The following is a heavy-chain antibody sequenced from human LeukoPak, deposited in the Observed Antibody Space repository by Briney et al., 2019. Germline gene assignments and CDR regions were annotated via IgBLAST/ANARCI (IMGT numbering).Heavy chain of an antibody. CDR2: INPNSGET. J-gene: IGHJ4*02. D-gene: IGHD5-12*01. V-gene: IGHV1-2*02. CDR1: GYTFTGYY. Sequence: GASVKVSCKASGYTFTGYYMHWVGQAPGQGLEGMGWINPNSGETNYAQKFQGRVTMTRDTSITTAYMELSGLRSADTAVYYCAKHPYEYYFDYWGQGTLVTVSS. CDR3: AKHPYEYYFDY.